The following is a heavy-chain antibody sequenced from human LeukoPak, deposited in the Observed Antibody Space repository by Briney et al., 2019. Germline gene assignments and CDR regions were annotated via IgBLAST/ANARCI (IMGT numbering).Heavy chain of an antibody. V-gene: IGHV4-39*07. Sequence: KPSETLSLTCTVSGGSISSSSYYWGWIRQPPGKGLEWIGEINHSGSTNYNPSLKSRVTISVDTSKNQFSLKLSSVTAADTAVYYCARGHITMIVVAPGSFDYWGQGTLVTVSS. D-gene: IGHD3-22*01. CDR1: GGSISSSSYY. CDR3: ARGHITMIVVAPGSFDY. CDR2: INHSGST. J-gene: IGHJ4*02.